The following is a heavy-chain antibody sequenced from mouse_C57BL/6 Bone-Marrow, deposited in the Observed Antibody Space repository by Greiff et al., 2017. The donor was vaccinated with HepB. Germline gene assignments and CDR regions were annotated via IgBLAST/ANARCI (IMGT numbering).Heavy chain of an antibody. Sequence: QVQLQQSGAELVRPGTSVKMSCKASGYTFTNYWIGWAKQRPGHGLEWIGDIYPGGGYTNYNEKFKGKATLTADKSSSTAYMQFSSLTSEDSAIYYCASYYGSSSYAMDYWGQGTSVTVSS. J-gene: IGHJ4*01. CDR1: GYTFTNYW. V-gene: IGHV1-63*01. CDR2: IYPGGGYT. D-gene: IGHD1-1*01. CDR3: ASYYGSSSYAMDY.